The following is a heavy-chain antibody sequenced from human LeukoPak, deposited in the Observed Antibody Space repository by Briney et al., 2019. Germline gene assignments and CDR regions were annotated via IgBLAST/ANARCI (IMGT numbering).Heavy chain of an antibody. CDR2: MNPNSGNT. CDR3: ARDGGQYSNPHRYNWFDP. D-gene: IGHD6-6*01. V-gene: IGHV1-8*01. Sequence: ASVKVSCKASGYTFTSYDINWVRQATGQGLEWMGWMNPNSGNTGYAQKFQGRVTMTRNTSISTAYMELSSLRSEDTAVYYCARDGGQYSNPHRYNWFDPWGQGTLVTVSS. CDR1: GYTFTSYD. J-gene: IGHJ5*02.